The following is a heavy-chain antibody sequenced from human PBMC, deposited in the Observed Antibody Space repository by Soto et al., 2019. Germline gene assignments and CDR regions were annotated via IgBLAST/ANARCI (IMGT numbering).Heavy chain of an antibody. Sequence: QVQLVESGGGVVQPGRSLRLSCAASGFTFSSYAMHWVRQAPGKGLEWVAVMSYDGINKYYADSVKGRFTISRDNSKNTLYLQMNSLRAEDTAGYYCARDLFYPMGWGMDVWGQGTAVTVSS. D-gene: IGHD2-21*01. CDR2: MSYDGINK. V-gene: IGHV3-30-3*01. CDR3: ARDLFYPMGWGMDV. J-gene: IGHJ6*02. CDR1: GFTFSSYA.